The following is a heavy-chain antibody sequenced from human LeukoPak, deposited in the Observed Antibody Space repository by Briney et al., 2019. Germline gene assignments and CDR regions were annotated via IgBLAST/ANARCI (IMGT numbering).Heavy chain of an antibody. CDR1: GGSISSYY. CDR2: IYYSGST. CDR3: ARRGGGADYNWFDP. Sequence: KTSETLSLTCTVSGGSISSYYWSWIRQPPGKGLEWIGYIYYSGSTNYNPSLKSRVTISVDTSKNQFSLKLSSVTAADTAVYYCARRGGGADYNWFDPWGQGTLVTVSS. V-gene: IGHV4-59*01. D-gene: IGHD3-16*01. J-gene: IGHJ5*02.